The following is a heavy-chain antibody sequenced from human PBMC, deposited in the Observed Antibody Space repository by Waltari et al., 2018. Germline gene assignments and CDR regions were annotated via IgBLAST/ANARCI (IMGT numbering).Heavy chain of an antibody. J-gene: IGHJ5*02. Sequence: QVQLVQSGAEVKKPGASVKVSCKASGYPFTSNYMHWVRPAPGQGLEWMGIINPSGGSTSYAQKFQGRVTMTRDTSTSTVYMELSSLRSEDTAVYYCASSPEDPTVDWFDPWGQGTLVTVSS. V-gene: IGHV1-46*01. CDR3: ASSPEDPTVDWFDP. CDR2: INPSGGST. D-gene: IGHD4-17*01. CDR1: GYPFTSNY.